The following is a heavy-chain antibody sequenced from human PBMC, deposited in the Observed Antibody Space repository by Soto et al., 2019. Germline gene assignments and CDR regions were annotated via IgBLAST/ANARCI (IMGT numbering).Heavy chain of an antibody. CDR2: ISSSGNYI. V-gene: IGHV3-21*01. Sequence: GGSLRLSCAASGFPFSSYEMNWVRQAPGKGLEWVSAISSSGNYIYYADSVKGRFTISRVSAKNSLFLQMNSLRAADTALYYCAREVKSTGGPDGFDIWGQGTMVTVSS. CDR3: AREVKSTGGPDGFDI. D-gene: IGHD2-15*01. J-gene: IGHJ3*02. CDR1: GFPFSSYE.